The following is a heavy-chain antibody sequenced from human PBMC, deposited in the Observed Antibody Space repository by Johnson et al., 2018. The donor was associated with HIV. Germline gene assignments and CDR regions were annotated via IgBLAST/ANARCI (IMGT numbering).Heavy chain of an antibody. CDR2: ISWNSGRI. V-gene: IGHV3-48*04. CDR3: ARSQLLALDVFNM. Sequence: VQLVESGGGVVQPGRSLRLSCAASGFTFSSYAMHWARQAPGKGLEWVSGISWNSGRIGYADAVKGRFTLSRDAAKNSLFLQMNSLTVEDTAVYYCARSQLLALDVFNMWGQGTMVTVSS. J-gene: IGHJ3*02. CDR1: GFTFSSYA.